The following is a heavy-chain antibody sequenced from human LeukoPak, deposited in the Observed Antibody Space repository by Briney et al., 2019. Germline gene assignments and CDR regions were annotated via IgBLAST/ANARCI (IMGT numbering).Heavy chain of an antibody. D-gene: IGHD3-9*01. Sequence: SETLSLTCAVYGGSFSGYYWSWIRQPPGKGLEWIGEINHSGSTNYNPSLKSRVTISVDTSKNQFSPKLSSVTAAETAVYYCARYYDILTGYDYWGQGTLVTVSS. V-gene: IGHV4-34*01. CDR1: GGSFSGYY. CDR2: INHSGST. CDR3: ARYYDILTGYDY. J-gene: IGHJ4*02.